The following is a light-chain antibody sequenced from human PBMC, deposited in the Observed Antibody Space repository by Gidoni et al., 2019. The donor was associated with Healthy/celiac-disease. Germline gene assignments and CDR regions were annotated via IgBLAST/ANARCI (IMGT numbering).Light chain of an antibody. V-gene: IGLV3-19*01. CDR3: NSRDSSGNHVV. J-gene: IGLJ2*01. Sequence: SSELTQDPAVSVALGQTVRITCPGASFRIYYASWYQQKPGQAPVLVIYGKNNRPSVIPDLFAGSSAGNTASLTITGAQAEDEADYYCNSRDSSGNHVVFGGGTKLTVL. CDR1: SFRIYY. CDR2: GKN.